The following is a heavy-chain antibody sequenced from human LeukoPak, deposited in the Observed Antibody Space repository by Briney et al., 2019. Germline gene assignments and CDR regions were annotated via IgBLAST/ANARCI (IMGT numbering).Heavy chain of an antibody. V-gene: IGHV3-23*01. J-gene: IGHJ4*02. CDR3: AKDESSGYYYFDH. CDR1: GFTFSSYA. CDR2: ISSSGGST. Sequence: GGSLRLSCAASGFTFSSYAVTWARQAPGKGLEWVSVISSSGGSTYYADSVEGRFTISRDNSKNTLYLQMNSLRAEDTAVYYCAKDESSGYYYFDHWGQGTLVTVSS. D-gene: IGHD3-22*01.